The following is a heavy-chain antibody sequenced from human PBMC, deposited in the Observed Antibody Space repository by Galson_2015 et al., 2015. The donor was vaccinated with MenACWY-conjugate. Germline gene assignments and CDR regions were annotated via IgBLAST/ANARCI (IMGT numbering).Heavy chain of an antibody. CDR3: VRDVWTGIYHPRYLDY. Sequence: SLRLSCAASGFTFSNNCMNWVRQAPGKGLEWVSYISSSGYTIFYADSVKGRFTISRDNAKNSLYLQMSSLRNEDTAVYYCVRDVWTGIYHPRYLDYWGQGTLVTVSS. D-gene: IGHD3/OR15-3a*01. CDR1: GFTFSNNC. V-gene: IGHV3-48*02. J-gene: IGHJ4*02. CDR2: ISSSGYTI.